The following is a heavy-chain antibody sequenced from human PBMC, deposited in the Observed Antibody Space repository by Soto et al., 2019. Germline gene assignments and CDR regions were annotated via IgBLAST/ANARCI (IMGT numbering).Heavy chain of an antibody. CDR1: GGSISSSSYY. V-gene: IGHV4-39*01. D-gene: IGHD3-10*01. J-gene: IGHJ6*02. CDR3: ARHLLWFGEWGSVDYYYYGMDV. CDR2: IYYSGNT. Sequence: QLQLQESGPGLVKPSETLSLTCTVSGGSISSSSYYWGWIRQPPGKGLEWIGSIYYSGNTYYNPSLKSRVTISVDTSKNQFSLKLSSVTAADTAVYYCARHLLWFGEWGSVDYYYYGMDVWGQGTTVTVSS.